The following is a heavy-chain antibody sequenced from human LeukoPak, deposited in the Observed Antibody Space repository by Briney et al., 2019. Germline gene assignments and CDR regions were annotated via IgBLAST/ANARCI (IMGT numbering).Heavy chain of an antibody. J-gene: IGHJ6*03. Sequence: ASVKVSCKASGGTFSSYAISWVRQAPGQGLEWMGGIIPIFGTANYAQKFQGRVTITADESTSTAYMELSSLRSEDTAVYYCARERVVPAAMSVNYYYMDVWGKGTTVTVSS. CDR2: IIPIFGTA. D-gene: IGHD2-2*01. V-gene: IGHV1-69*13. CDR3: ARERVVPAAMSVNYYYMDV. CDR1: GGTFSSYA.